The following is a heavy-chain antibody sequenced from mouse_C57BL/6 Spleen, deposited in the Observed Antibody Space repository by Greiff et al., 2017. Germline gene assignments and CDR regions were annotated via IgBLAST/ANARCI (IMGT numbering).Heavy chain of an antibody. Sequence: EVMLVESGGGLVQPGGSLKLSCAASGFTFSDYYMYWVRQTPEKRLEWVAYISNGGGSTYYPDTVKGRFTISRDNAKNTLYLQMSRLKSEDTAMYYCAREGTTVVARAMDYWGQGTSVTVSS. J-gene: IGHJ4*01. CDR2: ISNGGGST. CDR1: GFTFSDYY. CDR3: AREGTTVVARAMDY. D-gene: IGHD1-1*01. V-gene: IGHV5-12*01.